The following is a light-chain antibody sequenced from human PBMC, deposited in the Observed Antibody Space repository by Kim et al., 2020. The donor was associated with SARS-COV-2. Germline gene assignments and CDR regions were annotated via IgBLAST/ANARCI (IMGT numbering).Light chain of an antibody. CDR3: QQRGSWPPALT. Sequence: PGERATLPCRASHDVDSSLAGHQQKPGQPPRLLIYEAAMRAAGIPDKFRGSGSGTGFTLTIGSMAPEDFAIYYCQQRGSWPPALTFGGGTKVDIK. CDR1: HDVDSS. J-gene: IGKJ4*01. V-gene: IGKV3-11*01. CDR2: EAA.